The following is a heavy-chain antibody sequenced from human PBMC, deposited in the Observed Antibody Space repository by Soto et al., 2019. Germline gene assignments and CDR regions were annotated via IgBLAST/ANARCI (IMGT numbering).Heavy chain of an antibody. D-gene: IGHD2-15*01. CDR1: GDSISSSSYY. CDR3: ASLRGGNYFDY. J-gene: IGHJ4*02. Sequence: QLQLQESGPGPVKPSETLSLTCTVSGDSISSSSYYWGWIRQPPGKGLEWIGNINYSGLTYYNPSLKSLVTMSVDTSKNHFSLKLSSVTAADTAVYYCASLRGGNYFDYWGQGTLVTVSS. CDR2: INYSGLT. V-gene: IGHV4-39*02.